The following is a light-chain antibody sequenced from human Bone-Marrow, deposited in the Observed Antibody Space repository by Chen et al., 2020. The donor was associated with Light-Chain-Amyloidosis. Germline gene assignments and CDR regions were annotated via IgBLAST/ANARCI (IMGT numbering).Light chain of an antibody. CDR3: MQATQFPLT. Sequence: EIVMTQTPLSSPVTLGQPASISCRSSRSLLHSDGNTYLSWFQQRPGQPPRLLIYQTSHRFSGVPDRFSGSGAGTYFTLKISRVEAEDVGIYDCMQATQFPLTFGGGTKVEIK. CDR1: RSLLHSDGNTY. CDR2: QTS. J-gene: IGKJ4*01. V-gene: IGKV2-24*01.